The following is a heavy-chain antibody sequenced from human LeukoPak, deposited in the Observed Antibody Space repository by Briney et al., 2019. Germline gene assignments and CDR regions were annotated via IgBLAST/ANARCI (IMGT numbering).Heavy chain of an antibody. CDR1: SGSNSNGGYY. CDR2: IYYSETS. Sequence: SETLSLTCTVSSGSNSNGGYYWVWIRQPPGKGLEWIGSIYYSETSYYNPSLTSRVTISVDTSKNQFSLKLSSVTAADTAVYYCARAVMVAVAGGRFDYWGQGTLVTVSS. D-gene: IGHD6-19*01. J-gene: IGHJ4*02. V-gene: IGHV4-39*07. CDR3: ARAVMVAVAGGRFDY.